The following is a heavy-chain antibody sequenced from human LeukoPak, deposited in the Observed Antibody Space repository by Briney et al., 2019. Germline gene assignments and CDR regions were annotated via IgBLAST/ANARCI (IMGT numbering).Heavy chain of an antibody. Sequence: SETLSLTCTVSGGSISSYYWSWIRQPPGKGLEWIGYMYYSGSTNYNPSLKSRVTMSVDTSKNHFSLKMSSVTAADTAVYYCARGGNTAHLLYYFDYWGQGTLVTVSS. CDR3: ARGGNTAHLLYYFDY. D-gene: IGHD5-18*01. CDR2: MYYSGST. J-gene: IGHJ4*02. V-gene: IGHV4-59*01. CDR1: GGSISSYY.